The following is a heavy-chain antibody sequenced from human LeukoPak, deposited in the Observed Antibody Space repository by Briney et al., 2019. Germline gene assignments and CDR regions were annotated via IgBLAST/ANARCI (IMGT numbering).Heavy chain of an antibody. CDR3: AREVRAFDY. D-gene: IGHD4-11*01. CDR2: INTNTGNP. CDR1: GYTFTSYA. J-gene: IGHJ4*02. Sequence: ASVKVSCKASGYTFTSYAMNWVRQAPGQGLEWMGWINTNTGNPTYAQGFTGRFVFSLDTSVSKASLQVSSLKAEDTAVYYCAREVRAFDYWGQGTLVTVSS. V-gene: IGHV7-4-1*02.